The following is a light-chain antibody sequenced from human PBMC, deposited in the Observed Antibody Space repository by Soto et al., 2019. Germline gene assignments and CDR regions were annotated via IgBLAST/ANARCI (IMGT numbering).Light chain of an antibody. CDR1: SSDVGGYNY. V-gene: IGLV2-14*01. Sequence: QSVLTQPASVSGSPGQSITISCTGTSSDVGGYNYVSWYQQHPGKAPQLMIHAVSNRPSGVSNRFSGSKSGSTASLTISGLQAEVEADYYCTAYTSSNTYVFGTGTKVTVL. CDR2: AVS. CDR3: TAYTSSNTYV. J-gene: IGLJ1*01.